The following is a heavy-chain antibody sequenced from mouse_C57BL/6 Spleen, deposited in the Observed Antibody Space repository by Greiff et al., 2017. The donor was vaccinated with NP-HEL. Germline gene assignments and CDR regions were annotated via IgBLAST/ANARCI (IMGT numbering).Heavy chain of an antibody. CDR1: GYTFTDYY. CDR3: AREDGYSLWDY. D-gene: IGHD2-3*01. V-gene: IGHV1-19*01. J-gene: IGHJ2*01. Sequence: VQLQQSGPVLVKPGASVKMSCKASGYTFTDYYMNWVKQSHGKSLEWIGVINPYNGGTSYNQKFKGRATLTVDKSSSTAYMELNSLTSEDSAVYYCAREDGYSLWDYWGQGTTLTVSS. CDR2: INPYNGGT.